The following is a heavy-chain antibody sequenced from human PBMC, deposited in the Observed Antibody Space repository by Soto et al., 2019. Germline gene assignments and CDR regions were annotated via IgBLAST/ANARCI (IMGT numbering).Heavy chain of an antibody. V-gene: IGHV4-34*01. J-gene: IGHJ4*02. Sequence: SETLSLTCAVCGGCICRYYSNQILQPPGKGLEWIGEINHSGSTNYNPSLKSRVTISVDTSKNQFSLKLSSVTAADTAVYYCARGNYDFWSGYYSNFAYRGQGTLVPVSS. CDR1: GGCICRYY. D-gene: IGHD3-3*01. CDR3: ARGNYDFWSGYYSNFAY. CDR2: INHSGST.